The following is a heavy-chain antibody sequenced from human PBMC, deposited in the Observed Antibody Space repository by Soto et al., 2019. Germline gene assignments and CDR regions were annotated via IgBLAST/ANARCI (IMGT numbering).Heavy chain of an antibody. CDR2: INTSGGST. D-gene: IGHD6-13*01. V-gene: IGHV1-46*01. J-gene: IGHJ4*02. Sequence: ASVKVSFKASGYTFTSYYMHWVRQAPGQGLEWMGIINTSGGSTSYAQKFQGRVTMTRDTSTSTVYMELSSLRSEDTAVYYCARDPEAAALYYWGQGTMVTVSS. CDR1: GYTFTSYY. CDR3: ARDPEAAALYY.